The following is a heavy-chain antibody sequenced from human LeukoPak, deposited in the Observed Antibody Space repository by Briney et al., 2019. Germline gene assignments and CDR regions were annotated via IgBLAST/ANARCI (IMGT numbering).Heavy chain of an antibody. CDR2: IKSKTDGWTT. CDR3: STFRGTYRYDY. V-gene: IGHV3-15*01. J-gene: IGHJ4*02. CDR1: GFTFSNAC. Sequence: GGTLRLTCAASGFTFSNACMSWVRQAPGKGLEWVGRIKSKTDGWTTDYAAPVKGRFIISRDDSRNTLFLQINSLKTEDTAVYYCSTFRGTYRYDYWSQGTLVTVSS. D-gene: IGHD3-16*02.